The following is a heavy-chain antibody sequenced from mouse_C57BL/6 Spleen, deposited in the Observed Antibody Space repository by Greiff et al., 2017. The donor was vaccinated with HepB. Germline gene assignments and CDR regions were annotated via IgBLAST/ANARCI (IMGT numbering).Heavy chain of an antibody. CDR2: IYPGSGST. D-gene: IGHD1-1*01. CDR1: GYTFTSYW. J-gene: IGHJ2*01. V-gene: IGHV1-55*01. CDR3: ARWGITTGVATFDY. Sequence: QVQLQQPGAELVKPGASVKMSCKASGYTFTSYWLTWVKQRPGQGLEWIGDIYPGSGSTNYNEKFKSKATLTVDTSSSTAYMQLSSLTSEDSAVYDCARWGITTGVATFDYWGQGTTLTVSS.